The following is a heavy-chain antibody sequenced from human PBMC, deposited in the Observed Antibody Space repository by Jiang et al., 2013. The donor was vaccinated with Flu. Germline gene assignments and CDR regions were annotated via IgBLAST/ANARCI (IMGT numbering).Heavy chain of an antibody. CDR1: GFIFSNYA. D-gene: IGHD4-17*01. Sequence: VQLVESGGGLVQSGGSLRLSCAVSGFIFSNYAMSWVRQTPGKGLEWVSAISGSGDRTYYAASVKGRFTISRDNSKNTLYLQMNSLRADDTAMYYCTRYRVGYRDTLTTIDDAFHVWGQGTMVTVSS. CDR2: ISGSGDRT. CDR3: TRYRVGYRDTLTTIDDAFHV. V-gene: IGHV3-23*04. J-gene: IGHJ3*01.